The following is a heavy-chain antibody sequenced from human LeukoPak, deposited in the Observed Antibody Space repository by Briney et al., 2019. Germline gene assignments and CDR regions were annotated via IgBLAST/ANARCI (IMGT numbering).Heavy chain of an antibody. Sequence: GASVTLSCTASGGTFSSYAISWVRQAPGHRLEWLGGIIPIFRTANYAQKFQGRGTITADESTSTAYMELSSLRSEDTAVYDCAREIGFGEFRSNWIDPWGQGTLVTVSS. CDR3: AREIGFGEFRSNWIDP. CDR1: GGTFSSYA. CDR2: IIPIFRTA. V-gene: IGHV1-69*13. J-gene: IGHJ5*02. D-gene: IGHD3-10*01.